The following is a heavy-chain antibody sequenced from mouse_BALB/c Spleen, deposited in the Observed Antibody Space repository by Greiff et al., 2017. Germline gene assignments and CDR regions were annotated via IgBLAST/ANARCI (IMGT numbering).Heavy chain of an antibody. CDR2: IYPGDGDT. Sequence: VQLQQSGAELARPGASVKLSCKASGYTFTSYWMQWVKQRPGQGLEWIGAIYPGDGDTRYTQKFKGKATLTADKSSSTAYMQLSSLASEDSAVYYCARGYGKGYWGQGTTLTVSS. V-gene: IGHV1-87*01. CDR3: ARGYGKGY. CDR1: GYTFTSYW. J-gene: IGHJ2*01. D-gene: IGHD1-1*01.